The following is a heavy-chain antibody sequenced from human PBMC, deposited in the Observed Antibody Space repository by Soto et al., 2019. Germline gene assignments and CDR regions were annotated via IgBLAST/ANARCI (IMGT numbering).Heavy chain of an antibody. CDR3: AKDLPFTGYYTGMSILDAFDI. V-gene: IGHV3-23*01. J-gene: IGHJ3*02. D-gene: IGHD3-3*01. Sequence: EVQLLESGGGLVQPGGSLRLSCAASGFTFSSYAMSWVRQAPGKGLEWVSAISGSGGSTYYADSVKGRFTISRDNSKNTLYLQMNSLRAEDTAVYYCAKDLPFTGYYTGMSILDAFDIWGQGTMVTVSS. CDR1: GFTFSSYA. CDR2: ISGSGGST.